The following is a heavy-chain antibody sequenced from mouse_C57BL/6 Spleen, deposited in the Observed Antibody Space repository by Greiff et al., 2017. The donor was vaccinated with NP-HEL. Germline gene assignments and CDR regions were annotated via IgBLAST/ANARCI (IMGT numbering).Heavy chain of an antibody. V-gene: IGHV1-76*01. Sequence: QVHVKQSGAELVRPGASVKLSCKASGYTFTDYYINWVKQRPGQGLEWIARIYPGSGNTYYNEKFKGKATLTAEKSSSTAYMQLSSLTSGDSAVYFCARTAFSNYYAMDYWGQGTSVTVSS. CDR3: ARTAFSNYYAMDY. D-gene: IGHD1-1*01. CDR2: IYPGSGNT. J-gene: IGHJ4*01. CDR1: GYTFTDYY.